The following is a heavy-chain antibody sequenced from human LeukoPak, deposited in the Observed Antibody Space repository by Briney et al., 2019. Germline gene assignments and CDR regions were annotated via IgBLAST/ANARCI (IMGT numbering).Heavy chain of an antibody. D-gene: IGHD2-15*01. Sequence: GESLKISCKGSGYSINNYWIGWVRQMPGKGLEWMGIIYPADSDIRYSPSFQGQVTISADKSISTAYLQWSSLKASDTAMYYCARQEYCSGGSCYTWFDPWGQGTLVIVSS. J-gene: IGHJ5*02. V-gene: IGHV5-51*01. CDR1: GYSINNYW. CDR2: IYPADSDI. CDR3: ARQEYCSGGSCYTWFDP.